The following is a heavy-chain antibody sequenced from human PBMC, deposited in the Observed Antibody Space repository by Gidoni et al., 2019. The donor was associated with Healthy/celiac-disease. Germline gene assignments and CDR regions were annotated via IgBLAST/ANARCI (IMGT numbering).Heavy chain of an antibody. V-gene: IGHV4-4*02. CDR3: ARDRYGAWVD. J-gene: IGHJ4*02. CDR1: GGSISSSNW. D-gene: IGHD1-20*01. Sequence: QVQLQESGPGLVKHSGTLSLTCAVSGGSISSSNWWSWVRQPPGKGLEWLGEIYHSGSTNYNPSLKSLVTISVDKSKNQFSLKLSSVTAADTAVYYCARDRYGAWVDWGQGTLVTVSS. CDR2: IYHSGST.